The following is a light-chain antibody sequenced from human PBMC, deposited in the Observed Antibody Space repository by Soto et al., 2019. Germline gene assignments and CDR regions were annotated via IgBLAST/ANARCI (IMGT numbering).Light chain of an antibody. CDR3: QRRSNWPPWP. Sequence: EIVLTESPATLSLSPGERATLSCRASQSVSSYLAWYQQKPGQAPRLLIYDASNRATGIPARFSGSGSGTDFTLTISSLEPEDFAVYYCQRRSNWPPWPFGQGTKVDI. CDR1: QSVSSY. J-gene: IGKJ1*01. CDR2: DAS. V-gene: IGKV3-11*01.